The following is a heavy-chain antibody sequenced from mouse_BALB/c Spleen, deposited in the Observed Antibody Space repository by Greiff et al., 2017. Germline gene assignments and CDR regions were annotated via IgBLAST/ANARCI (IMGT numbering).Heavy chain of an antibody. CDR3: ARSEAWFAY. V-gene: IGHV14-1*02. J-gene: IGHJ3*01. Sequence: VQLQQSGAELVRPGALVKLSCKASGFNIKDYYMHWVKQRPEQGLEWIGWFDPENGNTIYDPKFQGKASITADTSSNTAYLQLSSLTSEDTAVYYCARSEAWFAYWGQGTLVTVSA. CDR1: GFNIKDYY. CDR2: FDPENGNT.